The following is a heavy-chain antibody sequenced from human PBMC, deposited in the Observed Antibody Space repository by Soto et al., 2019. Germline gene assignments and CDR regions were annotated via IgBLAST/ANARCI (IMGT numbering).Heavy chain of an antibody. V-gene: IGHV4-59*01. CDR3: ARGTYYDYIWGSYRKRYFDY. J-gene: IGHJ4*02. CDR1: GGSISSYY. Sequence: QVQLQESGPGLVKPSETLSLTCTVSGGSISSYYWSWIRQPPGKGLEWIGYIYYSGSTNYNPSLKRRVTISVDTSKNQFSLKLSSVTAADTAVYYCARGTYYDYIWGSYRKRYFDYWGQGTLVTVSS. D-gene: IGHD3-16*02. CDR2: IYYSGST.